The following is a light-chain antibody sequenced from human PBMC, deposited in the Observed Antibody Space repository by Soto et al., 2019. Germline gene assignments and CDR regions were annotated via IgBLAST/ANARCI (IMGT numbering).Light chain of an antibody. J-gene: IGLJ2*01. V-gene: IGLV2-14*03. CDR2: DVS. CDR1: SSDVGGYNS. CDR3: SSYTSTNTLI. Sequence: QSALTQPASVSGSPGQSITISCTGTSSDVGGYNSVSWYQQHPDKAPPTQDFDVSNRPSGISDRFSGSKSGNTASLTISGLQAEDEADYYCSSYTSTNTLIFGGGTKLTVL.